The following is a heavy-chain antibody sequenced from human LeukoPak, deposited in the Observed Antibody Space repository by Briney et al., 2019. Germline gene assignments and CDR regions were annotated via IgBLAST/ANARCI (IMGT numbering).Heavy chain of an antibody. V-gene: IGHV4-59*12. CDR1: GASISGYY. CDR2: IYYSGST. D-gene: IGHD3-22*01. J-gene: IGHJ4*02. Sequence: SETLSLTCTVSGASISGYYWNWIRQPPGKELEWIGYIYYSGSTNYNPSLKSRVTISVDTSKNQFSLKLSSVTAADTAVYYCARDALIVRDFDYWGQGTLVTVSS. CDR3: ARDALIVRDFDY.